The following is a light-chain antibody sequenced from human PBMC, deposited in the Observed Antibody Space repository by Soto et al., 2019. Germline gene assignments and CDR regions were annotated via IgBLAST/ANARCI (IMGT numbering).Light chain of an antibody. Sequence: IHMTQSPSSLSASVCDRVTITCRAGQGIRTDLGWYQQKPGKAPKRLIYAASTLQSGVPSRFSGSGSGTDFTLTISCLQSEDFATYYCQQYYSYPVTFGGGTKVDIK. CDR1: QGIRTD. CDR2: AAS. CDR3: QQYYSYPVT. V-gene: IGKV1-17*01. J-gene: IGKJ4*01.